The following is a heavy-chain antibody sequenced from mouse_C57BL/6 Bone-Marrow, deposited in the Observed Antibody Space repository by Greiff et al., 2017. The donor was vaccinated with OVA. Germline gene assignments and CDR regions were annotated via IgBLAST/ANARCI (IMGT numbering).Heavy chain of an antibody. CDR2: LYPGNSDT. J-gene: IGHJ4*01. CDR3: TGYYGSSYAMDY. V-gene: IGHV1-5*01. D-gene: IGHD1-1*01. Sequence: VQLQQSGTVLARPGASVKMSCKTSGYTFTSYWMPWVKQRPGQGLEWIGALYPGNSDTSYNQKFKGKAKLTAVTSASTAYIELSSLTNEDSAVYDCTGYYGSSYAMDYWGQGTSVTVAS. CDR1: GYTFTSYW.